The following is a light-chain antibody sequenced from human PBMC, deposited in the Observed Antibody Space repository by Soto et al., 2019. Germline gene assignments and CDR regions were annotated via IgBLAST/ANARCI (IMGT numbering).Light chain of an antibody. CDR3: QQYSSYSPYT. Sequence: DIQMTQSPSTLSASVGDRVTITCRASQSISTWLAWYQQKPGKAPNLLIYKASSLETGVPSRFSGSGSGTEFTLTISSLQPDDFATYCCQQYSSYSPYTFGQGTKLEIK. CDR2: KAS. V-gene: IGKV1-5*03. J-gene: IGKJ2*01. CDR1: QSISTW.